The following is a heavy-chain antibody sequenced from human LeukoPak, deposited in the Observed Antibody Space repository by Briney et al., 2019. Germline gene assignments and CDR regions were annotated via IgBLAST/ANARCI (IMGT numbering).Heavy chain of an antibody. CDR3: AREGYCSSTSCPFDY. CDR2: IYPGDSDT. D-gene: IGHD2-2*01. CDR1: GYSFTSYC. V-gene: IGHV5-51*01. J-gene: IGHJ4*02. Sequence: GESLKISCKGSGYSFTSYCIGWVRQMPGKGLEWMGIIYPGDSDTRYSPSFQGQITISADKSISTAYLQWSSLKASDTAKYYCAREGYCSSTSCPFDYWGQGTLVTVSS.